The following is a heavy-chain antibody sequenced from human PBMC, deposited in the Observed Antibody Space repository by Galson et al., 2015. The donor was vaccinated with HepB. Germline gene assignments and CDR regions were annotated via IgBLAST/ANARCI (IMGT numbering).Heavy chain of an antibody. CDR2: IDPSDSYT. D-gene: IGHD3-22*01. Sequence: QSGAEVKKPGESLRISCKGSGYSFTSYWISWVRQMPGKGLEWMGRIDPSDSYTNYSPSFQGHVTISADKSISTAYLQWSSLKASDTAMYYCARANYYDSSGYYLIDYWGQGTLVTVSS. CDR3: ARANYYDSSGYYLIDY. CDR1: GYSFTSYW. V-gene: IGHV5-10-1*01. J-gene: IGHJ4*02.